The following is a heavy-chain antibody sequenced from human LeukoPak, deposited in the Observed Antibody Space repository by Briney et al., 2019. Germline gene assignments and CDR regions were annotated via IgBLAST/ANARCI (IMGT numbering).Heavy chain of an antibody. CDR2: THYSGST. CDR1: GGSISSNNYY. J-gene: IGHJ4*02. Sequence: PSETLSLTCTVSGGSISSNNYYWGWTRQPPGKGLEWIGSTHYSGSTSYNPSLKSRLSISIDTSKDQFSLKLNSVTAAGTALYYCSRWGPTVTTDWGQGILVIVSS. D-gene: IGHD4-11*01. CDR3: SRWGPTVTTD. V-gene: IGHV4-39*01.